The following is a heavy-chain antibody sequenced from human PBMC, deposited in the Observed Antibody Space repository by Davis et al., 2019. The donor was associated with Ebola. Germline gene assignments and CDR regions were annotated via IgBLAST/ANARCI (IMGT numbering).Heavy chain of an antibody. V-gene: IGHV4-39*07. J-gene: IGHJ6*02. CDR2: INHSGST. Sequence: SETLSLTCTVSGGSISSSSYYWSWIRQPPGKGLEWIGEINHSGSTNYNPSLKSRVTISVDTSKNQFSLKLSSVTAADTAIYFCARFSYAYYALDVWGQGTTVTVSS. CDR1: GGSISSSSYY. CDR3: ARFSYAYYALDV.